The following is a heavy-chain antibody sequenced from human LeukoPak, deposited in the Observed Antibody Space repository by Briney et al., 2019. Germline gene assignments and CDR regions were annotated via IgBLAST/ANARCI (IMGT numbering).Heavy chain of an antibody. CDR3: AREPYYYDSSGYYPTFDY. CDR1: GYTFTSYG. Sequence: ASVKVSCKASGYTFTSYGISWVRQAPGQGLEWMGWISACNGNTNYAQKLQGRVTMTTDTSTSTAYMELRSLRSDDTAVYYCAREPYYYDSSGYYPTFDYWGQGTLVTVSS. J-gene: IGHJ4*02. D-gene: IGHD3-22*01. V-gene: IGHV1-18*01. CDR2: ISACNGNT.